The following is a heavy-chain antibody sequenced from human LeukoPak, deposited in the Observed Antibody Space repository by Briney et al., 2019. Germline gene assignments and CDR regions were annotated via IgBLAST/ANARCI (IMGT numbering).Heavy chain of an antibody. V-gene: IGHV3-23*01. Sequence: PGGSLRLSCAASGFTFSSYAMSWVRQAPGKGLEGVSAISGSGGSTYYADSVKGRFTISRDNSKNTLYLQMNSLRAEDTAVYYCAKWSTVTTILGYWGQGTLVTVSS. CDR3: AKWSTVTTILGY. J-gene: IGHJ4*02. CDR2: ISGSGGST. D-gene: IGHD4-17*01. CDR1: GFTFSSYA.